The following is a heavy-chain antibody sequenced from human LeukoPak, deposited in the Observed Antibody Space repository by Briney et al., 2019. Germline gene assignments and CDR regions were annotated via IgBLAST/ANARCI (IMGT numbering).Heavy chain of an antibody. CDR2: MNPNSGNT. CDR1: GYTFTSYD. V-gene: IGHV1-8*03. Sequence: ASVKVSCKASGYTFTSYDINWVRQATGQGGEWMGGMNPNSGNTGYAQKFQGRGTITRNTAIRTDYMELSSLRSEDTAAYYCAREAAAGTFDYWGQGTLVTVSS. D-gene: IGHD6-13*01. CDR3: AREAAAGTFDY. J-gene: IGHJ4*02.